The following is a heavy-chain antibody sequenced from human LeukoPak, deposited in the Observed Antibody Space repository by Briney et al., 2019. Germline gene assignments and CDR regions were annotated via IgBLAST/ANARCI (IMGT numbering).Heavy chain of an antibody. J-gene: IGHJ5*02. Sequence: ASVKVSCKASGNTFTGYYMHWVRQAPGQGLEWMGWINPNSGGTNYAQKFQGRVTMTRDTSISTAYMELSRLRSDDTAVYYCARDPSGCSSTSCPPWGQGTLVTVSS. CDR1: GNTFTGYY. CDR3: ARDPSGCSSTSCPP. V-gene: IGHV1-2*02. D-gene: IGHD2-2*01. CDR2: INPNSGGT.